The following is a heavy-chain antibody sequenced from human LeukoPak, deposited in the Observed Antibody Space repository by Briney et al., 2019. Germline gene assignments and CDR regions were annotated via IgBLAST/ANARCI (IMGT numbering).Heavy chain of an antibody. CDR3: ARDLEPAAGTPFDY. Sequence: GASVTVSFKASGYTFTGYYMHWVRQAPGQGLEWMGWINPNSGGTNYAQKFQGRVTMTRDTSISTAYMELSRLRSDDTAVYYCARDLEPAAGTPFDYWGQGTLVTVSS. CDR1: GYTFTGYY. J-gene: IGHJ4*02. CDR2: INPNSGGT. D-gene: IGHD6-13*01. V-gene: IGHV1-2*02.